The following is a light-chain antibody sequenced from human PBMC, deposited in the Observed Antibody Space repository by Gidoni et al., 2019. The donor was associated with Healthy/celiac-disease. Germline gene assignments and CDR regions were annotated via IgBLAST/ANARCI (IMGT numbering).Light chain of an antibody. CDR1: QSVSSN. Sequence: EIVMTQSPATLSVSPGERATLSCRASQSVSSNLAWYQQKPGQAPRLHIYGASTRATGIPARFSGSGSGTEFTLTISSLQSEDFAVYYCQQYNNWLRGTFGQGTKVEIK. CDR2: GAS. CDR3: QQYNNWLRGT. J-gene: IGKJ1*01. V-gene: IGKV3-15*01.